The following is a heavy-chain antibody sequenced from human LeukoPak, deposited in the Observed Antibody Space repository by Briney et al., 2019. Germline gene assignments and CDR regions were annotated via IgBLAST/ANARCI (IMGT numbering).Heavy chain of an antibody. D-gene: IGHD3-10*01. CDR1: GFIFKKYW. CDR3: AREGDAFDI. V-gene: IGHV3-7*01. Sequence: PGGSLRLSCAASGFIFKKYWMNWVRQVPGKGLECLANIKEDGSETYYADSVKGRFTISRDNPKNLLFLQINSLRAEDTAVYYCAREGDAFDIWGQGTMVTVSS. CDR2: IKEDGSET. J-gene: IGHJ3*02.